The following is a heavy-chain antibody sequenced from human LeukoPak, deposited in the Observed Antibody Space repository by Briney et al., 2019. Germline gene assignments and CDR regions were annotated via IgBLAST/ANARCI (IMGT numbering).Heavy chain of an antibody. V-gene: IGHV4-4*07. Sequence: PSETLSLTCTVSGGSISSYYWSWIRQPAGKGLEWIGRIYTSGSTNYNPSLKSRVTISVDKSKNQFSLKLSSVTAADMGVYYCARDLYTSGSSHYYYYMAVWGNGTTVTVSS. CDR2: IYTSGST. CDR1: GGSISSYY. D-gene: IGHD3-10*01. J-gene: IGHJ6*03. CDR3: ARDLYTSGSSHYYYYMAV.